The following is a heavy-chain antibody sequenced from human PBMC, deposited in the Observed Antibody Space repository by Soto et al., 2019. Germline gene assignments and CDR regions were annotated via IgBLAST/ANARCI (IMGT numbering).Heavy chain of an antibody. Sequence: QLQLQESGSGLVKPSQTLSLTCAVSGGSISSGTYSWNWIRQPPGKGLEWIGYIYHSGSFYYNPSLNSRVTISLDSSNNQFSLNLDSVTAAGTAVYYCARASGYCSGGTCFPFDYWGRGTLVTVSS. V-gene: IGHV4-30-2*01. CDR3: ARASGYCSGGTCFPFDY. J-gene: IGHJ4*02. CDR1: GGSISSGTYS. D-gene: IGHD2-15*01. CDR2: IYHSGSF.